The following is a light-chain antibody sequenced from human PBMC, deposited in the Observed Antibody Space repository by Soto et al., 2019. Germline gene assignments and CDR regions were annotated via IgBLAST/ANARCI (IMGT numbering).Light chain of an antibody. V-gene: IGKV1-39*01. Sequence: IHMTQSPSSLSAPVGDRVTISCRASQRITTYLNWYQQKPGEAPKLLISTSGTLQRGVPSRFSGSGSGTDFTLTITSLQRADFATYFCQQTYSTPYTFGQGTQLEIK. CDR3: QQTYSTPYT. CDR1: QRITTY. CDR2: TSG. J-gene: IGKJ2*01.